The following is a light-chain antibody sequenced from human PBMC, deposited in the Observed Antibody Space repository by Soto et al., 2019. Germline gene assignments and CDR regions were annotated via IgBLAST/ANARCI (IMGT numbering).Light chain of an antibody. J-gene: IGKJ5*01. CDR1: QSVQSY. CDR3: QHRSSWPVT. CDR2: DSS. Sequence: EVVLTQSPVTLSLSPGERATLSCRASQSVQSYLAWYQQKPGQAPRLLIYDSSNRATGVPARFSGSGSGIDFTLTISTLEPEDFAVYYCQHRSSWPVTFGQGTRLEIK. V-gene: IGKV3-11*01.